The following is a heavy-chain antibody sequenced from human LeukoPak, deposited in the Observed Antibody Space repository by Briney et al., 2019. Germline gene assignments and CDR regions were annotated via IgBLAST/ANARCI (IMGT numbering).Heavy chain of an antibody. Sequence: SETLSLTCTVSGGSISNYYWGWIRQPPGEGLGLGGDVYYSGSTKYNPSLKSRVNISVDTSENQFSLKLTSLTAADTAVYYCARDLGYSGNYGAFDIWGQGTRVTVSS. V-gene: IGHV4-59*12. CDR3: ARDLGYSGNYGAFDI. D-gene: IGHD1-26*01. J-gene: IGHJ3*02. CDR2: VYYSGST. CDR1: GGSISNYY.